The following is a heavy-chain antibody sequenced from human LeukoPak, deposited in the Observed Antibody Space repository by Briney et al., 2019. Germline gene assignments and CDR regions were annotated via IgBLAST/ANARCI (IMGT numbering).Heavy chain of an antibody. D-gene: IGHD6-6*01. V-gene: IGHV4-4*07. CDR1: GGSITSDN. CDR3: ARGAHSSSPGYYYYYMDV. Sequence: NPSETLSLTCTVSGGSITSDNWSWIRQPAGKGLEWIGRIYTSGSTNYNPSLKSRVTISVDTSKNQFSLKLSSVTAADTAVYYCARGAHSSSPGYYYYYMDVWGKGTTVTVSS. J-gene: IGHJ6*03. CDR2: IYTSGST.